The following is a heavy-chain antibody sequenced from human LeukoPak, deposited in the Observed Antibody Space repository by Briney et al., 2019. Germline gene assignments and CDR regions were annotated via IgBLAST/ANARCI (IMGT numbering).Heavy chain of an antibody. Sequence: GGSLRLSCAASGFTFSEYYMSWIRQAPGKGLEWVSYISSSGSTIYYADSVKGRFTISRDNAKNSLYLQMNSLRAEDTTVYYCARVDCRSTSCRYYYYYYYMDVWGKGTTVTVSS. J-gene: IGHJ6*03. V-gene: IGHV3-11*04. CDR2: ISSSGSTI. D-gene: IGHD2-2*01. CDR3: ARVDCRSTSCRYYYYYYYMDV. CDR1: GFTFSEYY.